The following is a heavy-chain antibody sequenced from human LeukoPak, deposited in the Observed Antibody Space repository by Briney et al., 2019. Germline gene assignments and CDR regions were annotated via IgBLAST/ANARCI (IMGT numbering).Heavy chain of an antibody. Sequence: SEALSLTCTVSGGSISSYYWSWIRQPPGKGLEWIGYIYTSGSTNYNPSLKSRVTISVDTSKNQFSLKLSSVTAADTAVYYCARRVHYYYCMDVWGKGTTVTVSS. D-gene: IGHD3-10*01. CDR2: IYTSGST. J-gene: IGHJ6*03. CDR3: ARRVHYYYCMDV. CDR1: GGSISSYY. V-gene: IGHV4-4*09.